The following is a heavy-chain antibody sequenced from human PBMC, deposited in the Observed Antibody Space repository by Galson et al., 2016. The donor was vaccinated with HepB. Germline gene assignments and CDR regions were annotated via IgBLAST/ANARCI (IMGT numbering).Heavy chain of an antibody. D-gene: IGHD3-22*01. V-gene: IGHV4-4*02. CDR2: ISHIGRP. Sequence: SETLSLTCAVSGGSLSSSNWWSWVRQFPGKGLEWIGEISHIGRPTYNPSLKSRVTISVDKSKNQFSLRLSSVTAADTAGYYCERDQLHGYYSDGSGYYEEAAFDIWGQETLVTVSS. CDR3: ERDQLHGYYSDGSGYYEEAAFDI. J-gene: IGHJ3*02. CDR1: GGSLSSSNW.